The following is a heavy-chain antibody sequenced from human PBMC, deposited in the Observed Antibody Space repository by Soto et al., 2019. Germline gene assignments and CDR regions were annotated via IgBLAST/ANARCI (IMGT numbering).Heavy chain of an antibody. CDR2: SSNSGSFT. Sequence: LRLSCAASGFTFSDHSMSWIRQAPGKGLEWIGYSSNSGSFTRYADSVKGRFSISRDNAKNSLYLQINRLRGDDTATYFCVRSGEKCNILDYSARRSPVLGSS. CDR3: VRSGEKCNILDY. D-gene: IGHD2-15*01. J-gene: IGHJ4*02. CDR1: GFTFSDHS. V-gene: IGHV3-11*06.